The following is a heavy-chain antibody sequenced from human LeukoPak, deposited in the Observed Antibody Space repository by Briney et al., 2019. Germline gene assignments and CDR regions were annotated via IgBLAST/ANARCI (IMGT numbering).Heavy chain of an antibody. CDR2: ISGSGGRT. V-gene: IGHV3-23*01. Sequence: GGSLRLSCAASGFIFSDSAMYWVRQAPGKGLEWVSGISGSGGRTYYADSVNGLATISRDNSKNTLYLQMNSLRAEDTAVYYCVSGGRFPWGQGTLVTVSS. J-gene: IGHJ5*02. CDR3: VSGGRFP. D-gene: IGHD2-15*01. CDR1: GFIFSDSA.